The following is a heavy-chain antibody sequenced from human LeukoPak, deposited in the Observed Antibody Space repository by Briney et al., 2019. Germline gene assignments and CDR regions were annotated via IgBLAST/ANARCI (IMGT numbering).Heavy chain of an antibody. CDR1: GGSYSDYP. V-gene: IGHV4-34*01. Sequence: SDTLSLTCAIYGGSYSDYPWTGIRDPPGKGLEWIGQIKHGGGTKYNPSLNSRVTMSLDTSKNQFSLKMTSVTAADTATYYCARGAPGYWGQGALVTVSS. J-gene: IGHJ4*02. CDR3: ARGAPGY. CDR2: IKHGGGT.